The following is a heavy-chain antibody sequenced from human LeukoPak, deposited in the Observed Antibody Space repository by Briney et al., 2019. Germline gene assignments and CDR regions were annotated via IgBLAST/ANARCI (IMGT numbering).Heavy chain of an antibody. Sequence: GGSLRLSCAASGFIVTNNHMSWVRQAPGKGLESVSFIYGGGATHYAGSVKGRFSIFRDTSKNTLYLQMNSLRAEDTAVYYCARVGWIGPFDYWGQGTLVTVSS. J-gene: IGHJ4*02. V-gene: IGHV3-66*01. CDR2: IYGGGAT. CDR1: GFIVTNNH. D-gene: IGHD3-3*01. CDR3: ARVGWIGPFDY.